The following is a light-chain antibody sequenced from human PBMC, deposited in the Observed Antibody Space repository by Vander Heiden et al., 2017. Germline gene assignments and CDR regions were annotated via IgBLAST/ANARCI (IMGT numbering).Light chain of an antibody. Sequence: DIQMTKSPSPLSASVGDRVTITCRASQSISSRLSWYQQKTGKAAKLLIYKASSLESGVPSRFSGSGSGREFTLTISSLQPDDFATYYCQQYNSYSKTFGQGTKLEIK. J-gene: IGKJ2*01. CDR2: KAS. V-gene: IGKV1-5*03. CDR1: QSISSR. CDR3: QQYNSYSKT.